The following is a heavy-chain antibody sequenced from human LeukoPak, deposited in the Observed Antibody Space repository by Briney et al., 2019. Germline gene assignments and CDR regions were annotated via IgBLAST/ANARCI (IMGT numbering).Heavy chain of an antibody. V-gene: IGHV4-61*02. CDR1: GGSISSGSYY. CDR3: ARASYDILTGYYRGAWEYYFDY. CDR2: IYTSGST. D-gene: IGHD3-9*01. Sequence: PSQTLSLTCTVSGGSISSGSYYWSWIRQPAGKGLEWIGRIYTSGSTNYNPSLKSRVTISVDTSKNQFSLKLSSVTAADTAVYYCARASYDILTGYYRGAWEYYFDYWGQGTLVTVSS. J-gene: IGHJ4*02.